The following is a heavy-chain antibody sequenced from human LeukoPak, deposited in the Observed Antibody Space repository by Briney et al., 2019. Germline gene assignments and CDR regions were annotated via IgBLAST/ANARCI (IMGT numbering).Heavy chain of an antibody. CDR1: GFIVSSYY. J-gene: IGHJ6*02. CDR2: IYSGGST. D-gene: IGHD4-11*01. Sequence: GGSLRLSCAASGFIVSSYYMTWVRQAPGKGLEWVSVIYSGGSTYYADSVKGRVAISRDNSKNTVFLQMNSVRAEDTAVYYCARSYSNHLFGMDVWGQGTTVTVSS. V-gene: IGHV3-66*01. CDR3: ARSYSNHLFGMDV.